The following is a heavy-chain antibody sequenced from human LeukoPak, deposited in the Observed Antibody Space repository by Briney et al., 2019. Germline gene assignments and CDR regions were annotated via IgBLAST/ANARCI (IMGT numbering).Heavy chain of an antibody. Sequence: GGSLTLSCAASGFTFSSYGMNWVRQAPGKGLEWVSYISRGSSTIYYADSVKGRFTISRDNDKNSLYLQMNSLGAEDTAVYYCARGLMTTVVTHYYWGQGTLVTVSS. CDR2: ISRGSSTI. CDR1: GFTFSSYG. J-gene: IGHJ4*02. D-gene: IGHD4-23*01. CDR3: ARGLMTTVVTHYY. V-gene: IGHV3-48*01.